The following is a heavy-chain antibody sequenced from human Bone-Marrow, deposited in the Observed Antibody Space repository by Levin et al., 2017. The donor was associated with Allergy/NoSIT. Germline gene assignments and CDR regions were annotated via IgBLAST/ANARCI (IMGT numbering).Heavy chain of an antibody. J-gene: IGHJ4*02. CDR1: GFTFSSYA. CDR2: ISGSGGST. Sequence: GESLKISCAASGFTFSSYAMSWVRQAPGKGLEWVSAISGSGGSTYYADSVKGRFTISRDNSKNTLYLQMNSLRAEDTAVYYCAKDDDEWLIPPSHFDYWGQGTLVTVSS. V-gene: IGHV3-23*01. CDR3: AKDDDEWLIPPSHFDY. D-gene: IGHD5-12*01.